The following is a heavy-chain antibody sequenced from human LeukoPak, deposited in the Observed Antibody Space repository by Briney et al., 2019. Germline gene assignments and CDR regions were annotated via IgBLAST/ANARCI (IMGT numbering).Heavy chain of an antibody. Sequence: GASVKVSCKASGYSFTAFYIHWVRQAPGQGLEWMGWINPNSGGTNYAQKFQGRVTMTRDTSISTAYMELSRLRSDDTAVYYCARDLTKDWYFDLWGRGTLVTVSS. CDR1: GYSFTAFY. J-gene: IGHJ2*01. CDR3: ARDLTKDWYFDL. V-gene: IGHV1-2*02. CDR2: INPNSGGT.